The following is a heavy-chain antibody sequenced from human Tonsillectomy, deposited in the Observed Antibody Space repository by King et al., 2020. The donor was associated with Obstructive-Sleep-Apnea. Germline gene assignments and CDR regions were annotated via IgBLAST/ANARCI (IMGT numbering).Heavy chain of an antibody. Sequence: VQLVESGGGLVTPGGCLRLSCAASGFTFSNYNMNWVRQVPGKGLEWVSSIDKSGTDIYYADSVKGRFTISRDNAKNSLYLHMKSLRAEDTAVYFCASLYSTSSGVYVDYWGQGTLVTVSS. CDR2: IDKSGTDI. CDR1: GFTFSNYN. V-gene: IGHV3-21*06. D-gene: IGHD6-6*01. CDR3: ASLYSTSSGVYVDY. J-gene: IGHJ4*02.